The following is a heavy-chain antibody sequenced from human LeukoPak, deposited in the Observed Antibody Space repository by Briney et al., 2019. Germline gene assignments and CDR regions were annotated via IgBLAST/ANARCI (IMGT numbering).Heavy chain of an antibody. CDR1: GFSIRSYW. D-gene: IGHD2-15*01. Sequence: GGSLRLSCAAPGFSIRSYWTHCVRQAPGKVPMWVSRISGDGSTTNYADSVKGRFTISKDDADNTVYLQMTSLRDEDTAVYYCAKDQDFRGQGTLVTVSS. J-gene: IGHJ4*02. V-gene: IGHV3-74*01. CDR2: ISGDGSTT. CDR3: AKDQDF.